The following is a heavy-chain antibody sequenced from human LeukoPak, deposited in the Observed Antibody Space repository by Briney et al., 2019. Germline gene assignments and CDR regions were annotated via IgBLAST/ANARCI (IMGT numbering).Heavy chain of an antibody. J-gene: IGHJ6*03. CDR2: INPIFGTA. CDR1: GGTFSSYA. V-gene: IGHV1-69*13. CDR3: ARGLRYSSSWDPGPYYYYMDV. Sequence: GASVKVSCKASGGTFSSYAISWVRQAPGQGLEWMGGINPIFGTANYAQKFQGRVTITADESTSTAYMELSRLRSEDTAVYYCARGLRYSSSWDPGPYYYYMDVWGKGTTVTVSS. D-gene: IGHD6-13*01.